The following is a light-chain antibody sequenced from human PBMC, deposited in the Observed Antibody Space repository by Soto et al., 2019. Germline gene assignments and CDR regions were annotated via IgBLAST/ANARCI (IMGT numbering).Light chain of an antibody. CDR1: QSVSTY. CDR3: QQRSNR. V-gene: IGKV3-11*01. Sequence: EIVLTQSPAPLSLSPGERATLSCRASQSVSTYLAWYQQKRGQAPRLLIYDASNRATGVPARFSGSGSGTDFTLTISSLEPEDFAVYYCQQRSNRFGGGTKVELK. CDR2: DAS. J-gene: IGKJ4*01.